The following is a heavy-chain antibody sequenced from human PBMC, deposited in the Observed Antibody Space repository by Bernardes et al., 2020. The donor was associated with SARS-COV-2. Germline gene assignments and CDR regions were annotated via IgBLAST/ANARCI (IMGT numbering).Heavy chain of an antibody. Sequence: ASVKVSCKASGYTFTSYYMHWVRQAPGQGLEWMGIINPSGGSTSYAQKFQGRVTMTRDTSTSTVYMELSSLRSEDTAVYYCARDLEKYYYDSSGYQNEGSYYYYGMDVWGQGTTVTVSS. D-gene: IGHD3-22*01. J-gene: IGHJ6*02. CDR1: GYTFTSYY. CDR3: ARDLEKYYYDSSGYQNEGSYYYYGMDV. CDR2: INPSGGST. V-gene: IGHV1-46*01.